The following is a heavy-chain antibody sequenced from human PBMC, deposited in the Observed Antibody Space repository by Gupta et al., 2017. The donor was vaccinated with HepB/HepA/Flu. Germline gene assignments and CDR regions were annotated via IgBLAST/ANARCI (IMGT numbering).Heavy chain of an antibody. J-gene: IGHJ4*02. Sequence: EVEVLESGGGLGRPGGSLRLSCEASGFTFSNYAVRWLRQAPGMGLEWVSSSTDTGVATTYADSVKGRFTISRDNSKNALFLQMNALSAEDTGVYCCAGAPGYYLDFWGQGIRGTVS. V-gene: IGHV3-23*01. D-gene: IGHD7-27*01. CDR1: GFTFSNYA. CDR3: AGAPGYYLDF. CDR2: STDTGVAT.